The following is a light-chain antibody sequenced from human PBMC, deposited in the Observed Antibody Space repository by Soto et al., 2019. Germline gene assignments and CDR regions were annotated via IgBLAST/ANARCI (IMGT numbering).Light chain of an antibody. CDR1: QGINTW. CDR2: DAS. J-gene: IGKJ4*01. CDR3: QQYSTYPLT. V-gene: IGKV1D-16*01. Sequence: DIQMTQSPPSLSAFVGDRVTITRRASQGINTWIAWYQQKPEKAPTSLIYDASSLESGVPPRFSGSGSGTDFTLTISSLQPEDVATYYCQQYSTYPLTFGGGTKVDIK.